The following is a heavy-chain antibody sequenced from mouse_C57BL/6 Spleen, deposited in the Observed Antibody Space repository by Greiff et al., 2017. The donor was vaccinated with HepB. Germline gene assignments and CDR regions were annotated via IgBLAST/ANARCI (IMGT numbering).Heavy chain of an antibody. CDR3: ARQDDYDGGYFDV. J-gene: IGHJ1*03. CDR1: GFTFSDYY. D-gene: IGHD2-4*01. CDR2: ISNGGGST. Sequence: EVQLVESGGGLVQPGGSLKLSCAASGFTFSDYYMYWVRQTPEKRLEWVAYISNGGGSTYYPDTVKGRFTISRDNAKNTLYLQMSRLKSEDTAMYYCARQDDYDGGYFDVWGTGTTVTVSS. V-gene: IGHV5-12*01.